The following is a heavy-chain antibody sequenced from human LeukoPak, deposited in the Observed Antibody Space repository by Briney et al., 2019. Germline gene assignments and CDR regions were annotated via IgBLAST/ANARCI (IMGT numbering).Heavy chain of an antibody. CDR2: IYYSGST. Sequence: SETLSLTCAVYGASFSAYYWSWIRQPPGKGLEWIGGIYYSGSTYYNPSLKSRVTISVDTSKNQFSLKLISVTAADTSLYYCARHRPAGDGSGWLDFDYWGQGTLVTVSS. J-gene: IGHJ4*02. CDR3: ARHRPAGDGSGWLDFDY. CDR1: GASFSAYY. D-gene: IGHD6-19*01. V-gene: IGHV4-34*01.